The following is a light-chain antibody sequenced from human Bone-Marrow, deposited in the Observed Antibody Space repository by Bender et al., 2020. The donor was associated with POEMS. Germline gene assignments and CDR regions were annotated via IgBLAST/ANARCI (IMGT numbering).Light chain of an antibody. J-gene: IGLJ2*01. CDR1: STDVGTYNL. V-gene: IGLV2-23*02. CDR2: EVS. Sequence: QSALTQPASVSGSPGQSITVSCTGTSTDVGTYNLVSWYQHHPGKAPKLIIFEVSKRPSGVSDRFSGSKSDNTASLTISGLQAEDEADYFCCSYAGNNAVIFGGGTKLTVL. CDR3: CSYAGNNAVI.